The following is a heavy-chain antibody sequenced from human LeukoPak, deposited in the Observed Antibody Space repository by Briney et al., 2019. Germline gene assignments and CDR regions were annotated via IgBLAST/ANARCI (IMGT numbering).Heavy chain of an antibody. V-gene: IGHV3-23*01. CDR2: LSGSGTNT. CDR3: AKDPRYCSGGSCYTGVDYFDY. D-gene: IGHD2-15*01. Sequence: GGSLRLSCAVSGFTFSSYAMSWVRQAPGKGLEWVSSLSGSGTNTYYADSVKGRFTISRDNSKNTLYLQMNSLRAEDTAVYYCAKDPRYCSGGSCYTGVDYFDYWGQGTLVTVSS. J-gene: IGHJ4*02. CDR1: GFTFSSYA.